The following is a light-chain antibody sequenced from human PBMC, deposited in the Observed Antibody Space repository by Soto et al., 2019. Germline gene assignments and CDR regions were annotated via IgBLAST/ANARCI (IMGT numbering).Light chain of an antibody. CDR2: AAS. CDR3: QHCYSTRWT. CDR1: QGISSF. V-gene: IGKV1-39*01. J-gene: IGKJ1*01. Sequence: IQLTQSPSSLSASVGDSVTITCRASQGISSFLAWYQQKPGKAPKLLIYAASTLQSGVPSRFRGSGSGPDFPLTISSLQPEDFATYYRQHCYSTRWTFGQGTKVEIK.